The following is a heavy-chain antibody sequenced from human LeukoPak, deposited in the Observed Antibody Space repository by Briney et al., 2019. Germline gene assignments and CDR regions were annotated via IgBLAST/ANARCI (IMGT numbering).Heavy chain of an antibody. CDR2: INHSGST. D-gene: IGHD3-3*01. CDR1: GGSFSGDY. CDR3: ARGRLRITILDYMDV. J-gene: IGHJ6*03. V-gene: IGHV4-34*01. Sequence: SETLSLTCAVCGGSFSGDYWSWIRQPPGKGLEWIGEINHSGSTNYNPSLKSRVTISVDTSKNQFSLKLSSVTAAETAVYYCARGRLRITILDYMDVWGKGTTVTVSS.